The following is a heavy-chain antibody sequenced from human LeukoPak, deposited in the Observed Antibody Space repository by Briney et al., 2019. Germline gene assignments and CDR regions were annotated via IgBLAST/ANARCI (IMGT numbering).Heavy chain of an antibody. CDR2: INPNSGDI. V-gene: IGHV1-2*06. CDR3: ARDRGGSGSTLGY. J-gene: IGHJ4*02. D-gene: IGHD3-10*01. Sequence: ASVTVSCKTAGYTFTDHYIHWLQQAPGQGFEWIGRINPNSGDIKYAQKFQGSVALTRDTSISTAYLDLYSLRPDDTAVYYCARDRGGSGSTLGYWGQGTLVTVSS. CDR1: GYTFTDHY.